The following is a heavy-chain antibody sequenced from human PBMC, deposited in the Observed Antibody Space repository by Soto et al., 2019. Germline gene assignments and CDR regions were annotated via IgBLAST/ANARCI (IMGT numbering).Heavy chain of an antibody. CDR3: AREVSSSWFYFDY. D-gene: IGHD6-13*01. Sequence: PSETLSLTCTVSGGSVSSGDYYWSWIRQPPGKGLEWIGYIYFSGSTNYNPALKSRVTISVDTSKNQFSLKLSSVTAADTAVYYCAREVSSSWFYFDYWGQGTLVTVSS. CDR2: IYFSGST. CDR1: GGSVSSGDYY. J-gene: IGHJ4*02. V-gene: IGHV4-61*08.